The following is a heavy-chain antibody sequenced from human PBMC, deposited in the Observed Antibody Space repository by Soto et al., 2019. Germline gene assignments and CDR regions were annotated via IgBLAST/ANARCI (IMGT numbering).Heavy chain of an antibody. CDR3: ATSFGNAWYTY. Sequence: SETLSLTCAVYGGSFSGYYWSWIRQPPGKGLEWIGEINHSGSTNYNPSLKSRVTISVDTSKNQFSLKLSSVTAADTAIYYCATSFGNAWYTYWGQGTQVTVSS. CDR1: GGSFSGYY. CDR2: INHSGST. D-gene: IGHD3-16*01. V-gene: IGHV4-34*01. J-gene: IGHJ4*02.